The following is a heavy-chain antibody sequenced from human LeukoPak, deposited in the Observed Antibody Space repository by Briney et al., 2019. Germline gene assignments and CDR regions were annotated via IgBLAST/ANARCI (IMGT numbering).Heavy chain of an antibody. V-gene: IGHV3-7*01. CDR1: GFTFSTYW. Sequence: PGGSLRLSCAASGFTFSTYWMNWVRQAPGKGLEWVANIKQDGGEKYYVDSVKGRFTISRDNVKNSLYLQMNSLRAEDTAVYYCASAGDQLLTAGDYWGQGTLVTVSS. CDR2: IKQDGGEK. J-gene: IGHJ4*02. CDR3: ASAGDQLLTAGDY. D-gene: IGHD2-2*01.